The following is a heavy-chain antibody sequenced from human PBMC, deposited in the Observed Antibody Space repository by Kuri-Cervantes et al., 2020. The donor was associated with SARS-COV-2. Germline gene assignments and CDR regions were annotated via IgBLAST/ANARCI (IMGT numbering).Heavy chain of an antibody. CDR2: ISSSSSYI. V-gene: IGHV3-21*01. CDR1: GFTFSSYS. D-gene: IGHD3-3*01. CDR3: ARNDFWSGYYFDY. Sequence: GESLQISCAASGFTFSSYSMNWVRQAPGKGLEWVSSISSSSSYIYYADSVKGRFTISRDNAKNSLYLQMNSLRAEDTAVYYCARNDFWSGYYFDYWGQGTLVTVSS. J-gene: IGHJ4*02.